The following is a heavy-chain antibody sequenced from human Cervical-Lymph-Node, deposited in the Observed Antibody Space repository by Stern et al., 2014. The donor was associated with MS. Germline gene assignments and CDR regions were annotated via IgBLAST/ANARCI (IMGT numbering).Heavy chain of an antibody. CDR2: ISSSSTII. Sequence: VQLVQSGGGLVQPGRSLRLSCAASGFTFSNHNMNWVRQAPGKGLEWISYISSSSTIIYYADSVKGRFTISRDNAKNSLYLQMNSLRAEDTAVYYCSRDDSSGYLFDYWGQGTLVTVSS. CDR3: SRDDSSGYLFDY. CDR1: GFTFSNHN. D-gene: IGHD3-22*01. V-gene: IGHV3-48*01. J-gene: IGHJ4*02.